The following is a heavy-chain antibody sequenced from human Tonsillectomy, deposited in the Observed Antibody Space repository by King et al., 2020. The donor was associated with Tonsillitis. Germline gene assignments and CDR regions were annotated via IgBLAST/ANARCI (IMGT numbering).Heavy chain of an antibody. CDR3: ARVMGYQLFRLYYYGMDV. Sequence: EQLVQSGAEVKKPGASVKVSCKASGYTFTGYYMHWVRQAPGQGLECMGWSKPNSGGTNFAQKLQGRVTMSKDTAISTAYMELSRLRSDDTAVYYCARVMGYQLFRLYYYGMDVWGQGTTVTVSS. CDR1: GYTFTGYY. CDR2: SKPNSGGT. D-gene: IGHD2-2*01. J-gene: IGHJ6*02. V-gene: IGHV1-2*02.